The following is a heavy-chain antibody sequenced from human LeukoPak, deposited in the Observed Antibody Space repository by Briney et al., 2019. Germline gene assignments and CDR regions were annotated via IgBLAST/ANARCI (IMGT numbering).Heavy chain of an antibody. D-gene: IGHD5-18*01. CDR2: ISGSGGST. J-gene: IGHJ4*02. Sequence: PGGPLRLSCAASGFTFSSYGMSWVRQAPGKGLEWVSAISGSGGSTYYADSVKGRFTISRDNSKNTLYLQMNSLRAEDTAVYYCATYRQVMLPFESWGRGTLVTVSS. CDR3: ATYRQVMLPFES. CDR1: GFTFSSYG. V-gene: IGHV3-23*01.